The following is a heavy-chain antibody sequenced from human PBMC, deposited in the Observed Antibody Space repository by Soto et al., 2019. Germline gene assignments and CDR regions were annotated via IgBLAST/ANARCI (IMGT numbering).Heavy chain of an antibody. J-gene: IGHJ3*02. Sequence: GGSLRLSCAASGFTFNSYAMSWVRQAPGKGLEWVSSISGSGDKIYYADSVKGRFTISRDNSQNTLYLQMNSLRAEDTAVYYCAKDPNDYIWGNFRSPDAFDIWGQGTMVTVSS. CDR1: GFTFNSYA. V-gene: IGHV3-23*01. CDR2: ISGSGDKI. CDR3: AKDPNDYIWGNFRSPDAFDI. D-gene: IGHD3-16*02.